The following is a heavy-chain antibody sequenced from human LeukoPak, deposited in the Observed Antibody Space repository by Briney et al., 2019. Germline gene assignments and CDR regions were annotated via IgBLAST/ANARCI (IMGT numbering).Heavy chain of an antibody. CDR3: ARKTDSGGQGDY. V-gene: IGHV3-66*01. J-gene: IGHJ4*02. D-gene: IGHD3-22*01. Sequence: GGSLRLSCAAFGFTVSVNYMSWVRQAPGKGLECVSVIYSGGNTYYADSVKGRFTISRDNSKNTLYLQMTSLRAEDTAVYYCARKTDSGGQGDYWGPGTLVTVSS. CDR2: IYSGGNT. CDR1: GFTVSVNY.